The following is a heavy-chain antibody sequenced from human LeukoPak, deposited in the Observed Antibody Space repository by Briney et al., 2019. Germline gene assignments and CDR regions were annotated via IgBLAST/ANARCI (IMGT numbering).Heavy chain of an antibody. V-gene: IGHV3-23*01. J-gene: IGHJ4*02. D-gene: IGHD4-23*01. Sequence: GGSLRLSCAASGFTFSSYTMSWVRQAPGKGLEWVSTIGDNGDSTYYADSVKGRFTISRDNSKNTLYLQMNSLRAQDTAVYYCAKYDYGGNPNEYYFDYWGQGTLVTVSS. CDR2: IGDNGDST. CDR3: AKYDYGGNPNEYYFDY. CDR1: GFTFSSYT.